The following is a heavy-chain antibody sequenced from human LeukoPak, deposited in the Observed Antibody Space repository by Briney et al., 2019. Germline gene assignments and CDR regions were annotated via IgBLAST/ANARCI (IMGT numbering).Heavy chain of an antibody. V-gene: IGHV3-7*01. CDR3: ATWGDTTAEYFQR. CDR2: ISHNGNVN. CDR1: GFTFSSYA. D-gene: IGHD2-21*02. J-gene: IGHJ1*01. Sequence: GGSLRLSCAASGFTFSSYAMNWARQAPGKGLEWVASISHNGNVNYYVDSVKGRFTISRDNAQNSMYLQMNSLRVEDTAVYYCATWGDTTAEYFQRWGQGTLVTVSS.